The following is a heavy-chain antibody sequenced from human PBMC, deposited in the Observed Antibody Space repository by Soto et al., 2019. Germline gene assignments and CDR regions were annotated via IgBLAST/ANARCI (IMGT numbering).Heavy chain of an antibody. D-gene: IGHD2-15*01. Sequence: GGSLRLSCAASGFTFSSYAMSWVRQAPGKGLEWVSAISGSGGSTYYADSVKGRFTISRDNSKNTLYPQMNSLRAEDTAVYYCAKSPPYCSGGSCYHEINWFDPWGQGTLVTVS. V-gene: IGHV3-23*01. CDR1: GFTFSSYA. CDR3: AKSPPYCSGGSCYHEINWFDP. CDR2: ISGSGGST. J-gene: IGHJ5*02.